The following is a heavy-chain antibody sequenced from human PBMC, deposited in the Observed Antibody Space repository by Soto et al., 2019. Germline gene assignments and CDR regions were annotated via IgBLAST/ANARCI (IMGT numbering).Heavy chain of an antibody. CDR2: IWYDGSNK. D-gene: IGHD2-15*01. Sequence: QVQLVESGGGVVQPGRSLRLSCAASGFTFSSYGMHWVRQAPGKGLEWVAVIWYDGSNKYYADFVKGRFTISRDNSKNTLYLQMNSLRAEDTAVYYCARDGGGASHPPPSYYYGMDVWGQGTTVTVSS. J-gene: IGHJ6*02. CDR3: ARDGGGASHPPPSYYYGMDV. V-gene: IGHV3-33*01. CDR1: GFTFSSYG.